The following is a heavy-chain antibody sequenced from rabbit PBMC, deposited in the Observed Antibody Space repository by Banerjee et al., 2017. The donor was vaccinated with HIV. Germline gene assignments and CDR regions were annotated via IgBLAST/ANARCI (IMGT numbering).Heavy chain of an antibody. CDR2: INSNTGNT. Sequence: QQQLEESGGGLVQPEGSLTLTCTASGFSFNNNYVMCWVRQAPGKGLEWIACINSNTGNTVYASWAKGRFTISKTSSTTVTLQMTSLTAADTATYFCARNGAGSNFAFKLWGQGTLVTVS. D-gene: IGHD4-2*01. CDR3: ARNGAGSNFAFKL. CDR1: GFSFNNNYV. J-gene: IGHJ4*01. V-gene: IGHV1S45*01.